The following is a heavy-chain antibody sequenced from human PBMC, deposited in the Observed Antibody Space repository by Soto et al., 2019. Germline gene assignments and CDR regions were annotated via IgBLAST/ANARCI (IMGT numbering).Heavy chain of an antibody. CDR1: GYSFTSYW. CDR3: ERMGFGELPQTLGWERYGMDV. D-gene: IGHD3-10*01. Sequence: GESLKISCKGSGYSFTSYWIGWVRQMPGKGLEWMGIIYPGDSDTRYSPSFQGQVTISADKSISTAYLQWSSLKASDTAMYYRERMGFGELPQTLGWERYGMDVWGQGTTVTVSS. V-gene: IGHV5-51*01. CDR2: IYPGDSDT. J-gene: IGHJ6*02.